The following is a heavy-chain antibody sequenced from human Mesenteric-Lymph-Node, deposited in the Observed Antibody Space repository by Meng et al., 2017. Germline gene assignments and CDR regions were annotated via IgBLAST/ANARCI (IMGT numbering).Heavy chain of an antibody. Sequence: ASVKVSCKASGYTFTSYYMHWVRQAPGQGLEWVGIINPSGGSTSYAQKFQGRVTMTRDTSTSTVYMELSSLRSEDTAVYYCARSTAAGTLYYYYGMDVWGQGTTVTVSS. J-gene: IGHJ6*02. CDR2: INPSGGST. D-gene: IGHD6-13*01. V-gene: IGHV1-46*01. CDR3: ARSTAAGTLYYYYGMDV. CDR1: GYTFTSYY.